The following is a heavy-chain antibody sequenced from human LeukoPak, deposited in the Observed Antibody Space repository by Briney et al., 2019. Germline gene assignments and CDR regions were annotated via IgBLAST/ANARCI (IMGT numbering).Heavy chain of an antibody. Sequence: PGGSLRLSCAASGFTFSSYEMNWVRQAPGKGLEWVSSISSSSSYIYYADSVKGRFTISRDNAKNSLYLQMNSLRAEDTAVYYCARDYYDSSGYYSESQVDWFDPWGQGTLVTVSS. J-gene: IGHJ5*02. V-gene: IGHV3-21*01. CDR3: ARDYYDSSGYYSESQVDWFDP. CDR2: ISSSSSYI. D-gene: IGHD3-22*01. CDR1: GFTFSSYE.